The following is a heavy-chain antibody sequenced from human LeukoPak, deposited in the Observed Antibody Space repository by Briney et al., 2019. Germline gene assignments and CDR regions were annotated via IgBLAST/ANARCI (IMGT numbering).Heavy chain of an antibody. J-gene: IGHJ4*02. V-gene: IGHV3-30*03. CDR1: GFTFSSYG. CDR2: ISYDGSDK. CDR3: VRDGDTSGYTN. Sequence: GGSLRLSCAASGFTFSSYGMHWVRQAPGKGLEWVAVISYDGSDKHYADSVKGRFTISRDNAKNSLYLQMNSLRAEDTAVYSCVRDGDTSGYTNWGQGTLVTVSS. D-gene: IGHD3-22*01.